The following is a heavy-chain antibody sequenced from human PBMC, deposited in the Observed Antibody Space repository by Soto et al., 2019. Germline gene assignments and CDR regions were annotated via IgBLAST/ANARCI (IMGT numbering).Heavy chain of an antibody. D-gene: IGHD6-19*01. J-gene: IGHJ4*02. CDR3: ARSIAVAGTIDY. CDR1: GYTFTSYY. Sequence: SVNVSCKASGYTFTSYYMHWVRQAPGQGLEWMGIINPSGGSTSYAQKFQGRVTMTRDTSTSTVYMELSSLRSEDTAVYYCARSIAVAGTIDYWGQGTLVTVSS. CDR2: INPSGGST. V-gene: IGHV1-46*01.